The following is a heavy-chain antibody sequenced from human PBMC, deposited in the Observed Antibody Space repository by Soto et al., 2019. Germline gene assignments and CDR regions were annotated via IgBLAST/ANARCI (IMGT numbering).Heavy chain of an antibody. D-gene: IGHD1-26*01. V-gene: IGHV1-8*01. Sequence: ASVKVSCKASGYSFTSLDINWVRQTAGQGLEWMGWMEPSSGRTGYAQKFQGRVTMTRDTSINTAYMELATLTSDDTAFYYCARGVSAGVDYWGQGTLVTVSS. CDR3: ARGVSAGVDY. J-gene: IGHJ4*02. CDR2: MEPSSGRT. CDR1: GYSFTSLD.